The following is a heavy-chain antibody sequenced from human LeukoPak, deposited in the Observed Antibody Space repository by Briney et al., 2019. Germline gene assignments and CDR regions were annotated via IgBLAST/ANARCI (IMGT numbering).Heavy chain of an antibody. Sequence: PGGSLRLSCAASGFTFSTYSMNWVRQAPGKGLEWVSSISSSSSYIYYADSVKGRFTISRDNAKNSLYLQMNSLRAEDTAVYYCARDRGSGYYQGAFDIWGQGTMVTVSS. J-gene: IGHJ3*02. CDR2: ISSSSSYI. V-gene: IGHV3-21*01. CDR3: ARDRGSGYYQGAFDI. D-gene: IGHD3-22*01. CDR1: GFTFSTYS.